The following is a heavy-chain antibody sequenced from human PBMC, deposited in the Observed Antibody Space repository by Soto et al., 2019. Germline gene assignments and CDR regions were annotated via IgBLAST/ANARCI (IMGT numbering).Heavy chain of an antibody. Sequence: EVQLVESGGGLVQPGGSLRLSCAASGFTFSSYSMNWVRQAPGKGLEWVSYISSSSSTIYYADSVKGRFTISRDNAKNSLYLQMNSLRAEDTAVYYCARGAYYYDSSGLSSWGQETLVTVSS. J-gene: IGHJ5*02. D-gene: IGHD3-22*01. V-gene: IGHV3-48*01. CDR1: GFTFSSYS. CDR2: ISSSSSTI. CDR3: ARGAYYYDSSGLSS.